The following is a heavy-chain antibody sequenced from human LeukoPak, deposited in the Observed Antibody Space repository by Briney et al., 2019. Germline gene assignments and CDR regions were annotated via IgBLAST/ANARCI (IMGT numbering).Heavy chain of an antibody. J-gene: IGHJ4*02. CDR2: ISSSGSTI. D-gene: IGHD5-18*01. CDR1: GFTVSGDY. Sequence: GGSLRLSCASGFTVSGDYMSWIRQAPGKGLEWVSYISSSGSTIYYADSVKGRFTISRDNSKNTLYLQMNSLRAEDTAVYYCAREEVQLWVDYWGQGTLVTVSS. V-gene: IGHV3-11*04. CDR3: AREEVQLWVDY.